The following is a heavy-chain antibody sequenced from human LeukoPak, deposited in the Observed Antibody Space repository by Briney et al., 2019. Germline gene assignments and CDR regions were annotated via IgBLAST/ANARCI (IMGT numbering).Heavy chain of an antibody. Sequence: PSETLSLTCTVSGGSISSGSYYWSWIRQPAGKGLEWIGRIYTSGSTNYNPSLKSRVTISVDTSKNQFPLKLSSVTAADTAVYYCARDVDIVVVPAAKPHYGSGSYYKDDAFDIWGQGTMVTVSS. CDR1: GGSISSGSYY. CDR3: ARDVDIVVVPAAKPHYGSGSYYKDDAFDI. V-gene: IGHV4-61*02. CDR2: IYTSGST. D-gene: IGHD2-2*03. J-gene: IGHJ3*02.